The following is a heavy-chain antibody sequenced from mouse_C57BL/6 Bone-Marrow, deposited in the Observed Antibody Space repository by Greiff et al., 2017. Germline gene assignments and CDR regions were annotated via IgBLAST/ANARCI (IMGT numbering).Heavy chain of an antibody. Sequence: QVQLQQPGAELVKPGASVKLSCKASGYTFTSYWMQWVKQRPGRGLEWIGRIDPNSGGTKYNEKFKSKATLTVDKPSSTAYMQLSSLTSEDSAVYYCARWGIYITYVRDAMDYWGQGTSVTVSS. CDR2: IDPNSGGT. CDR3: ARWGIYITYVRDAMDY. J-gene: IGHJ4*01. D-gene: IGHD5-1*01. CDR1: GYTFTSYW. V-gene: IGHV1-72*01.